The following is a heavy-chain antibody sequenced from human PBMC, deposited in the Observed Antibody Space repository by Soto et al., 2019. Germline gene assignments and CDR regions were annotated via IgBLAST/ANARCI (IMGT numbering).Heavy chain of an antibody. Sequence: QVQLVESGGGVVQPGRSLRLSCAASGFTFSSYAMHWVRQAPGKGLEWVAVISSDGSNKYYADSVKGRFTISRDNSKNTLYLQMSRMRAGDTADYYCARASGYYAGSRYYYGFFDYWGQGTLVTVSS. D-gene: IGHD3-22*01. J-gene: IGHJ4*02. V-gene: IGHV3-30-3*01. CDR3: ARASGYYAGSRYYYGFFDY. CDR1: GFTFSSYA. CDR2: ISSDGSNK.